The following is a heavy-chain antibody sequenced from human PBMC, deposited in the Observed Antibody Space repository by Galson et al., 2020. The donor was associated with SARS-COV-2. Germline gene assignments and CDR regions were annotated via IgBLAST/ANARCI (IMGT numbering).Heavy chain of an antibody. J-gene: IGHJ4*02. CDR1: GYSISSGYF. D-gene: IGHD2-15*01. V-gene: IGHV4-38-2*02. Sequence: SETLSLTCTVSGYSISSGYFWGWIRQPPGKGLEWMGSIYHSGSTYYNPSLKSRVTISVDTSKNQFSLKLSSVTAADTAVYYCATYSVVVVAPTPLRADCWGQGTLVTVSS. CDR3: ATYSVVVVAPTPLRADC. CDR2: IYHSGST.